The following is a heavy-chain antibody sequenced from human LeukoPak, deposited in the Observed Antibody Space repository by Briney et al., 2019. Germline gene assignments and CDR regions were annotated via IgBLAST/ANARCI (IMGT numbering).Heavy chain of an antibody. D-gene: IGHD6-13*01. Sequence: GGSLRLSCAASGFTFGSYAMSWVRQAPGKGLEWVSAISGSGDSTYYGDSVKGRFTISRDNSKNTLYLRMNSLRAEDTAVYYCAKTRPLDSSSWSHGDYWGQGTLVTVSS. CDR2: ISGSGDST. V-gene: IGHV3-23*01. CDR3: AKTRPLDSSSWSHGDY. J-gene: IGHJ4*02. CDR1: GFTFGSYA.